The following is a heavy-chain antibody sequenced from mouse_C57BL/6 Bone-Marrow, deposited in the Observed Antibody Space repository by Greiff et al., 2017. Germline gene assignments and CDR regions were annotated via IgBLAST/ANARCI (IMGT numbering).Heavy chain of an antibody. CDR2: ISSGSSTI. D-gene: IGHD1-1*01. V-gene: IGHV5-17*01. CDR1: GFTFSDYG. Sequence: EVKVVESGGGLVKPGGSLKLSCAASGFTFSDYGMHWVRQAPEKGLEWVAYISSGSSTIYYADTVKGRFTISRDNAKNTLFLQMTSLRSEDTAMYYCARDHYYGSSLDYWGQGTTLTVSS. CDR3: ARDHYYGSSLDY. J-gene: IGHJ2*01.